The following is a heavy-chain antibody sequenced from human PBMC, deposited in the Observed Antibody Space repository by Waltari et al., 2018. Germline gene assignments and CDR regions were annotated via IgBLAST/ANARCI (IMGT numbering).Heavy chain of an antibody. J-gene: IGHJ3*02. Sequence: QVQLQESGPGLVKSSETLSLTCAVSGYSISSGYYWGWIRQPPGQGLEWIGSIYHSGSTYYNPSLKSRGTISVDTAKNQFSLKLSSVTAADTAVYYCARDLDGTTVAFDIWGQGTMVTVSS. CDR3: ARDLDGTTVAFDI. V-gene: IGHV4-38-2*02. D-gene: IGHD1-1*01. CDR1: GYSISSGYY. CDR2: IYHSGST.